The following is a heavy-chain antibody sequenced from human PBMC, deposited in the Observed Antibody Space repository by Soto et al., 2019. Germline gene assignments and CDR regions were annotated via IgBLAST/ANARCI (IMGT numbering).Heavy chain of an antibody. CDR3: AKPSYDFWSGYYHPFDY. V-gene: IGHV3-33*03. D-gene: IGHD3-3*01. J-gene: IGHJ4*02. CDR2: IWYDGSLE. CDR1: GFSFSSFG. Sequence: QVQLVESGGGVVQPGRSLRLSCAGSGFSFSSFGMHLVRQAPGKGLEWVAIIWYDGSLEYYADSVKGRFTISRDNSKNTLYLQMNSLRVEDTAVYYCAKPSYDFWSGYYHPFDYWGQGTMVTVSS.